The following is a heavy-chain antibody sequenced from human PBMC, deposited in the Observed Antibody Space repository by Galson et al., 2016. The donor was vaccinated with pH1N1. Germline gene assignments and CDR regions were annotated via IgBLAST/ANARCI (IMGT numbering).Heavy chain of an antibody. Sequence: SLRLSCAASGFTFSSFGIHWVRPAPGKGLEWVAVISYDGSDQYYADSVKGRVTISRDNSKNTVYLLLDSVTTEDTAVYFCAKASQYCRGGSCYANWLDPWGQGTLVTVSS. CDR1: GFTFSSFG. V-gene: IGHV3-30*18. J-gene: IGHJ5*02. CDR3: AKASQYCRGGSCYANWLDP. CDR2: ISYDGSDQ. D-gene: IGHD2-15*01.